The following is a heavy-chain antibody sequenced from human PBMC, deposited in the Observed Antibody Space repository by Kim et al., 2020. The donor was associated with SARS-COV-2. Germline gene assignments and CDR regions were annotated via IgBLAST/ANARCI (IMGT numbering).Heavy chain of an antibody. CDR1: GFTFSSYS. D-gene: IGHD4-17*01. J-gene: IGHJ6*02. CDR3: ARGELYGERPYYYGMDV. CDR2: ISSSSTI. Sequence: GGSLRLSCAASGFTFSSYSMNWVRQAPGKGLEWVSYISSSSTIYYADSVKGRFTISRDNAKNSLYLQMNSLRAEDTAVYYCARGELYGERPYYYGMDVWGQGTTVTVSS. V-gene: IGHV3-48*04.